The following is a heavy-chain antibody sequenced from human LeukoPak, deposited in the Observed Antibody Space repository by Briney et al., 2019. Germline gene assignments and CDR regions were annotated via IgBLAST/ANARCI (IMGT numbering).Heavy chain of an antibody. J-gene: IGHJ6*03. CDR1: TGSFSGYY. Sequence: PSETLSLTCGVYTGSFSGYYWSWIRQPPGKGLEWIGEIIHTGSTNYNPSLKSRVTISVDTSKNQFSLKLSSVTAADTAVYYCAFGHNWKPENYYYYMDVWGKGTTVTVSS. CDR2: IIHTGST. D-gene: IGHD1-1*01. V-gene: IGHV4-34*12. CDR3: AFGHNWKPENYYYYMDV.